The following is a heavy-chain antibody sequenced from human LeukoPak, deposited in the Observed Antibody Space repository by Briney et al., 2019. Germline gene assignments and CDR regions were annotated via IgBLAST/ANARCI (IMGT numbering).Heavy chain of an antibody. CDR1: GFTFSSYA. Sequence: GGSLRLSCAASGFTFSSYAMHWVRQAPGKGLEWVAVISYDGSNKYYADSVKGRFTISRDNSKNTLYLQMNSLRAEDTAVYYCARESSISDFWSGYYTPYYFDYWGRGPLVPVSS. CDR3: ARESSISDFWSGYYTPYYFDY. J-gene: IGHJ4*02. D-gene: IGHD3-3*01. V-gene: IGHV3-30-3*01. CDR2: ISYDGSNK.